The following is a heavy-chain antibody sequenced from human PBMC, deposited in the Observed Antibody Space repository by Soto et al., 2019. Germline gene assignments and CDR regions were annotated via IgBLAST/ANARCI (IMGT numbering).Heavy chain of an antibody. V-gene: IGHV4-39*01. D-gene: IGHD2-2*01. Sequence: SETLSLTCTVSGGSISSSSYYWGWIRQPPGKGLEWIGSIYYSGSTYYNPSLKSRVTISVDTSKNQFSLKLSSVTAADTAVYYCARQEVPAAMYWRGYYYGMDVWGQGTTVTVSS. CDR2: IYYSGST. CDR1: GGSISSSSYY. J-gene: IGHJ6*02. CDR3: ARQEVPAAMYWRGYYYGMDV.